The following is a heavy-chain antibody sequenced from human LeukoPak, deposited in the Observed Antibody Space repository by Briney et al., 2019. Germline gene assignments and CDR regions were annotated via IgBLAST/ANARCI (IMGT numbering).Heavy chain of an antibody. Sequence: GGSLRLSCAASGFTFSSYGMHWVRQAPGKGLEWVAVISYDGSNKYYADSVKGRFTISRDNAKNSLYLQMNSLRAEDTAVYYCARDPEYSSPDRFDYWGQGTLVTVSS. CDR1: GFTFSSYG. CDR3: ARDPEYSSPDRFDY. J-gene: IGHJ4*02. V-gene: IGHV3-30*03. D-gene: IGHD6-6*01. CDR2: ISYDGSNK.